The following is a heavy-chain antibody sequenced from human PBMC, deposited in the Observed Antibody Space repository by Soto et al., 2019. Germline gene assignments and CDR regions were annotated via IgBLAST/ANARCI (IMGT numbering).Heavy chain of an antibody. J-gene: IGHJ4*02. V-gene: IGHV4-34*01. Sequence: QVQLQQWGAGLLKPSETLSLTCAVYGGSFSGYYWSWIRQPPGKGLEWIGEINHSGSTNYNPSLKSRVTISVDTSKNQFSLKLSSVTAADTAVYYCARLPGYDFWSGYYKIFDYWGQGTLVTVSS. D-gene: IGHD3-3*01. CDR1: GGSFSGYY. CDR3: ARLPGYDFWSGYYKIFDY. CDR2: INHSGST.